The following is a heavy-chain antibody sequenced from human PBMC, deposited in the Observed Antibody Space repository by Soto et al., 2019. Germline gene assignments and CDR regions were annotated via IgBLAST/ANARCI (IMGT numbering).Heavy chain of an antibody. CDR3: AHQRNDPSTGCYHSFDV. J-gene: IGHJ3*01. CDR1: GFSLSSSGVG. V-gene: IGHV2-5*01. Sequence: QITLRESGPTLVKPTQTLTLTCTFSGFSLSSSGVGVGWIRQPPGKALEWLALIYWNGDKHYTPPLKSRLTVTQDTSQIQVVLTMTNPDPADTATDGCAHQRNDPSTGCYHSFDVWSQGTMVSFSS. CDR2: IYWNGDK. D-gene: IGHD3-9*01.